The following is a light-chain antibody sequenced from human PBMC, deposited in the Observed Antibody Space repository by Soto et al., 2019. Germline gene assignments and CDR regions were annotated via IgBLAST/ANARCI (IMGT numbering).Light chain of an antibody. V-gene: IGKV1-5*03. J-gene: IGKJ4*01. CDR2: KAY. CDR3: QQLNSYPLT. Sequence: DIQLTQSTSTLSASVGDRFTSTGLASQSINGWLAWYQQKPGQSTNILIYKAYTLESGVPSRFSGSGSGTEFTLTISSLQPDDFATYSCQQLNSYPLTFGEGTKVDIK. CDR1: QSINGW.